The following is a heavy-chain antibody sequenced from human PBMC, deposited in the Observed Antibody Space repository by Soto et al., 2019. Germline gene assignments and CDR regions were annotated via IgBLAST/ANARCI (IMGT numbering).Heavy chain of an antibody. Sequence: SETLSLTCAVYGGSFSGYYWSWIRQPPGKGLEWIGEINHSGSTNYNPSLKSRVTISVDTSKNQFSLKLSSVTAADTAVYYCARDYYYDSRGYPGAYYYGMDVWGQGTTVTVSS. V-gene: IGHV4-34*01. CDR1: GGSFSGYY. CDR2: INHSGST. J-gene: IGHJ6*02. CDR3: ARDYYYDSRGYPGAYYYGMDV. D-gene: IGHD3-22*01.